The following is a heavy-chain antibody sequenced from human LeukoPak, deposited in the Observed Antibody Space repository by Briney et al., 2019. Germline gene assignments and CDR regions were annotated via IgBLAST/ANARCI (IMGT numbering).Heavy chain of an antibody. Sequence: ASVKVSCKVSGYTLTELSMHWVRQAPGKGLEWMGGFDPEDGETIYPQKFQGRVTMTEDTSTDTAYMELSSLRSEDTAVYYCATYPYSSSHYRRGAFDIWGQGTMVTVSS. J-gene: IGHJ3*02. CDR1: GYTLTELS. CDR3: ATYPYSSSHYRRGAFDI. D-gene: IGHD6-13*01. V-gene: IGHV1-24*01. CDR2: FDPEDGET.